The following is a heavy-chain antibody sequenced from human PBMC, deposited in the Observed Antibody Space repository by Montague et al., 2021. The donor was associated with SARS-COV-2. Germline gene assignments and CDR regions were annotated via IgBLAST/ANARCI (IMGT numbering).Heavy chain of an antibody. Sequence: SETLSLTCTVSGASISSGDYYWSWIRQPAGKGLEWIGTIYHSGTTYYNPSLKSRVTISVDTSNNQFSLKLTSVTAADTAVYYCARRHIVASNRAFDYWGQGTLVTVSS. V-gene: IGHV4-38-2*02. D-gene: IGHD2-21*01. CDR1: GASISSGDYY. CDR2: IYHSGTT. CDR3: ARRHIVASNRAFDY. J-gene: IGHJ4*02.